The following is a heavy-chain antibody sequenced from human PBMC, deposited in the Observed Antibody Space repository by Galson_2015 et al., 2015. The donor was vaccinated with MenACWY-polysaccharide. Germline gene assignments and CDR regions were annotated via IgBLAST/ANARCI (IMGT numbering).Heavy chain of an antibody. CDR3: ANWRWLPH. Sequence: SLRLSCAASGLTFSSSWMNWVRQAPGKGLEWVASIKPDGSEKYYVDSVKGRFSISRDNGKNSLYLQMNSLRAEDTAVYYCANWRWLPHWGQGTLVTVSS. D-gene: IGHD5-24*01. J-gene: IGHJ4*02. CDR1: GLTFSSSW. CDR2: IKPDGSEK. V-gene: IGHV3-7*01.